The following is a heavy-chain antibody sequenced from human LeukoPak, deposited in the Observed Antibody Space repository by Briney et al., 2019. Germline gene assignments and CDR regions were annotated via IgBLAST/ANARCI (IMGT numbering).Heavy chain of an antibody. CDR3: AAGNGSSSWFGD. J-gene: IGHJ4*02. D-gene: IGHD6-13*01. CDR1: GFTFTSSA. Sequence: GASVKVSCKASGFTFTSSAMQWVRQARGQRLEWIGWIVVGSGNTNYAQKFQERVTITRDMSTSTAYMELSSLRSEDTAVYYCAAGNGSSSWFGDWGQGALVTVSS. V-gene: IGHV1-58*02. CDR2: IVVGSGNT.